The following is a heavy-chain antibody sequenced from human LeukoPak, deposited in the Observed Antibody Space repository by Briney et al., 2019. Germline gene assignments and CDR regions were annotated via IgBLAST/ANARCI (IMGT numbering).Heavy chain of an antibody. Sequence: GASVKVSCKASGYTFTTYGISWVRQAPGQGLEWMGWISSYNGNTKYAQNLQGRVTMTTDTSTSTAYMEVRSLRSDDTAVYYCARGLVGVTVTFDFWGQGTMVTVSS. D-gene: IGHD1-26*01. CDR3: ARGLVGVTVTFDF. CDR1: GYTFTTYG. J-gene: IGHJ3*01. CDR2: ISSYNGNT. V-gene: IGHV1-18*01.